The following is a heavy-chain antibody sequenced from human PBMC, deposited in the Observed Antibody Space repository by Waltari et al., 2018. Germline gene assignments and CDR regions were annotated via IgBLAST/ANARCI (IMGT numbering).Heavy chain of an antibody. J-gene: IGHJ4*02. CDR1: GFTFSACT. CDR3: ARDDRDGLPDYFDF. V-gene: IGHV3-30*01. Sequence: QVQLVESGGGVVQPGRYLRLSCAASGFTFSACTMHWVRQAPGKGLEWVAVTSHDESHKYYADSVKGRFTISKDNSKNTLYLQMNSLSTEDTAMYYCARDDRDGLPDYFDFWGQGTLVTVSS. D-gene: IGHD2-8*01. CDR2: TSHDESHK.